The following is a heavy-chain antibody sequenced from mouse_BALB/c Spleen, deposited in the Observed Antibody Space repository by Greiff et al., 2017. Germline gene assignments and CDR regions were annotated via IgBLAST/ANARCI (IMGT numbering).Heavy chain of an antibody. CDR1: GYAFSSSW. D-gene: IGHD3-2*01. J-gene: IGHJ4*01. CDR2: IDPGDGDT. Sequence: VQLQESGAELVRPGSSVKISCKASGYAFSSSWMNWVKQRPGQGLEWIGQIDPGDGDTNYNGKFKGKATLTADKSSSTAYMQLSSLTSEDSAVYFCAREGTARGFYAMDYWGEGTSVTVSS. CDR3: AREGTARGFYAMDY. V-gene: IGHV1-80*01.